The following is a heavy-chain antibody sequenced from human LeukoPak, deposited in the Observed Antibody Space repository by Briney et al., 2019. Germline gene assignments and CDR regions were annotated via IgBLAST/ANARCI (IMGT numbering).Heavy chain of an antibody. CDR3: ARDRLDVWYYYYGMDV. D-gene: IGHD3-3*01. Sequence: ASVKVSCKASGYTFTSYDINWVRQATGQGLEWMGWMNPNSGNTGYAQKFQGRVTMTRNTSISTAYMELSSLRSEDTAVYYCARDRLDVWYYYYGMDVWGQGTTVTVSS. V-gene: IGHV1-8*01. CDR1: GYTFTSYD. J-gene: IGHJ6*02. CDR2: MNPNSGNT.